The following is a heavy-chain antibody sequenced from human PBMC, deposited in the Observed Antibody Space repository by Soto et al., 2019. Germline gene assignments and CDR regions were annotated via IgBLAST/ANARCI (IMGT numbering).Heavy chain of an antibody. CDR1: GGTFSSYA. CDR3: ARSQGSSTSLEIYYYYYYGMDG. CDR2: IIPISETT. Sequence: QVQLVQSGAEVKKPGSSVKVSCKASGGTFSSYAISWVRQAPGQGLEWMGGIIPISETTNYAQKFQGRVTITADESKSTAYMALSSLRSEDTAVYYCARSQGSSTSLEIYYYYYYGMDGWGQGTTVTVSS. J-gene: IGHJ6*02. V-gene: IGHV1-69*01. D-gene: IGHD2-2*01.